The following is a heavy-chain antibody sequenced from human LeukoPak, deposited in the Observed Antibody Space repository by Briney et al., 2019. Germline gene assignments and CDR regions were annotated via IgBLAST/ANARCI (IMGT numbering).Heavy chain of an antibody. Sequence: GRSLSLSCAASGFIFSSYAMHWVRQAPRKGLEWVAVISYEGSNKFYAVCVKGRFTIHRDNSKNTVYLQMNSLRAEDTAVYYCARGGGSYDILTGDYKPHDYWGQGTLVTVSS. V-gene: IGHV3-30-3*01. CDR2: ISYEGSNK. CDR3: ARGGGSYDILTGDYKPHDY. J-gene: IGHJ4*02. CDR1: GFIFSSYA. D-gene: IGHD3-9*01.